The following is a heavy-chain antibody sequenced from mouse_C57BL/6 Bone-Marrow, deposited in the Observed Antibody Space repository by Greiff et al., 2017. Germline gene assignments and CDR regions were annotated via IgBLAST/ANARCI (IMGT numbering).Heavy chain of an antibody. V-gene: IGHV1-9*01. CDR2: ILPGSGST. CDR3: HYGSSLYYFDY. D-gene: IGHD1-1*01. J-gene: IGHJ2*01. Sequence: VQLQQSGAELMKPGASVKLSCKATGYTFTGYWLEWVKQRPGHGLEWIGEILPGSGSTNYNEKFKGKATFTADTSSNTAYMQRSSLTTEDSAIYYCHYGSSLYYFDYWGQGTTLTVSS. CDR1: GYTFTGYW.